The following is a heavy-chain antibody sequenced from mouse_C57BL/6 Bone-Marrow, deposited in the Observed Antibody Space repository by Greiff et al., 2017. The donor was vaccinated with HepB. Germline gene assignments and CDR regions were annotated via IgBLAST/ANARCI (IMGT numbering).Heavy chain of an antibody. CDR3: ARDGLLWEAMDC. V-gene: IGHV7-1*01. CDR2: SRNKANDYTT. CDR1: GFTFSDFY. J-gene: IGHJ4*01. Sequence: EVKLVESGGGLVQSGRSLRLSCATSGFTFSDFYMEWVRQAPGKGLEWIAASRNKANDYTTEYSASVKGRFIVSRDTSQSILYLQMNALRAEDTAIYYCARDGLLWEAMDCWGQGTSVTVSS. D-gene: IGHD2-1*01.